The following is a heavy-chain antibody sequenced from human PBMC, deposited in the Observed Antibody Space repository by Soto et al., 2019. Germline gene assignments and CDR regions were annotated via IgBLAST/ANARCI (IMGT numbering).Heavy chain of an antibody. CDR1: GGTFSSYA. CDR3: AGEPDTPGGGAIPNLNSYYYGTDG. D-gene: IGHD2-2*01. CDR2: IIPIFGTA. Sequence: SVTVSCKASGGTFSSYAISWVRQAPGQGLEWMGGIIPIFGTANYAQKFQGRVTITADKSTSTAYMELSSLRSEDTAVYYCAGEPDTPGGGAIPNLNSYYYGTDGWDKGNPVNVSA. V-gene: IGHV1-69*06. J-gene: IGHJ6*04.